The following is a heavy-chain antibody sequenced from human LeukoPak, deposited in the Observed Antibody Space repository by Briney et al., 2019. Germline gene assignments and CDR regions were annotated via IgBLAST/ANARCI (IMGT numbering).Heavy chain of an antibody. CDR2: IIPIFGTA. D-gene: IGHD3-22*01. CDR1: GGTFSSYA. J-gene: IGHJ6*02. Sequence: SVNVSFTASGGTFSSYAISWVRQAPGQGLEWMGGIIPIFGTANYAQKFQGRVTITADESTSTAYMELSSLRSEDTAVYYCARDPEGNYYDSSGYYYYYYGMDVWGQGTTVTVSS. CDR3: ARDPEGNYYDSSGYYYYYYGMDV. V-gene: IGHV1-69*13.